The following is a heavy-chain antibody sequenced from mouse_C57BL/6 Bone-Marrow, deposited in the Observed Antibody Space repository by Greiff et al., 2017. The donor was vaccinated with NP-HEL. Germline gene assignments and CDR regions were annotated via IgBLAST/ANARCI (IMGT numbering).Heavy chain of an antibody. Sequence: DVKLVESGGGLVKPGGSLKLSCAASGFTFSDYGMHWVRQAPEKGLEWVAYISSGSSTIYYADTVKGRFTISRDNAKNTHFLQMTSLRSEDTAMYYCARIYSNYVAWFAYWGQGTLVTVST. CDR1: GFTFSDYG. D-gene: IGHD2-5*01. J-gene: IGHJ3*01. V-gene: IGHV5-17*01. CDR2: ISSGSSTI. CDR3: ARIYSNYVAWFAY.